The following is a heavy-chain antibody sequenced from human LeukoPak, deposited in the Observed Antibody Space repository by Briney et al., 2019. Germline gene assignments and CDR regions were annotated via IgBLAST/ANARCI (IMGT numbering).Heavy chain of an antibody. CDR3: AKGPWLAYPYYFDY. V-gene: IGHV3-43D*03. CDR1: GFTFDDYA. CDR2: ITWDGGTT. D-gene: IGHD6-19*01. J-gene: IGHJ4*02. Sequence: GGSLRLSCAASGFTFDDYAMHWVRQVPGKGLEWVSLITWDGGTTYYADSVKGRFTISRDNSRNSLYLQMNSLRVEDAALYYCAKGPWLAYPYYFDYWGQGTLVTVSS.